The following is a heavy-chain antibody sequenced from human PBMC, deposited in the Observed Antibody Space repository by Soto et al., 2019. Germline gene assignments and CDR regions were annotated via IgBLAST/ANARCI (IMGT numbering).Heavy chain of an antibody. J-gene: IGHJ6*02. Sequence: GGSLRLSCAASGFTFSSYWMSWVRQAPGKGLEWVANIKQDGSEKYYVDSVKGRFTISRDNAKNSLYLQMNSLRAEDTAVYYCARDSVIAAAYYYYYGMDVWGQGTTVTVSS. CDR1: GFTFSSYW. V-gene: IGHV3-7*01. CDR3: ARDSVIAAAYYYYYGMDV. CDR2: IKQDGSEK. D-gene: IGHD6-13*01.